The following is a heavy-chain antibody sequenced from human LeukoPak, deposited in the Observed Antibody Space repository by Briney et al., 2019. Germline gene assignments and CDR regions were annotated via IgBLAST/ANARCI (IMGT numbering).Heavy chain of an antibody. D-gene: IGHD3-10*01. CDR2: IYTSGST. Sequence: TLSLTCTVSGGSISSGSYYWNWIRQPAGKGLEWIGRIYTSGSTNYNPSLKSRVTISVDTSKNQFSLKLTSMTAADTAVYYSARRRTKITMAAFDLWGRGTLVTVSS. J-gene: IGHJ2*01. CDR3: ARRRTKITMAAFDL. V-gene: IGHV4-61*02. CDR1: GGSISSGSYY.